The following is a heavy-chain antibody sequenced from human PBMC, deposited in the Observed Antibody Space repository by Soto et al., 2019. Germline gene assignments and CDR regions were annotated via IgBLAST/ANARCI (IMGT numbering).Heavy chain of an antibody. D-gene: IGHD3-9*01. J-gene: IGHJ6*03. CDR2: ISGSGGNT. Sequence: PGGSLRLSCAGSGFTFSTYAMSWVRQAPGKGLEWVSAISGSGGNTYYADSVKGRFTISRDNSKNTLHLQINSLRAEDTAVCYCARVLRYFDWLNYYYYMDVWGKGTTVTVSS. CDR3: ARVLRYFDWLNYYYYMDV. CDR1: GFTFSTYA. V-gene: IGHV3-23*01.